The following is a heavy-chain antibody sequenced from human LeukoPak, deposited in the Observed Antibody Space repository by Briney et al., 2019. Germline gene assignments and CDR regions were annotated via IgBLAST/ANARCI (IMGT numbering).Heavy chain of an antibody. D-gene: IGHD2-15*01. CDR1: GFTFSSYS. V-gene: IGHV3-21*01. CDR2: ISSSSSYI. CDR3: ARVPNIVGGSGMDV. Sequence: GGSLRLSCAASGFTFSSYSMNWVRQAPGKGLEWVSSISSSSSYIYYADSVKGRFTISRDNAENSLYLQMNSLRAEDTAVYYCARVPNIVGGSGMDVWGKGTTVTVSS. J-gene: IGHJ6*04.